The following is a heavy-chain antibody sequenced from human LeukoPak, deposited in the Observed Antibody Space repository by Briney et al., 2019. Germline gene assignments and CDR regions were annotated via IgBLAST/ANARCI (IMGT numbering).Heavy chain of an antibody. J-gene: IGHJ4*02. CDR1: GGSISSYC. D-gene: IGHD4-17*01. Sequence: PSETLSLTCTVSGGSISSYCWSWIRQPPGKGLEWIGYIYYSGSTKYNPSLKSRVTMSVDTSTNQFSLKLSSVTAADTAVYYCARLLYGDYFDYWGQGTLVTVSS. CDR3: ARLLYGDYFDY. V-gene: IGHV4-59*01. CDR2: IYYSGST.